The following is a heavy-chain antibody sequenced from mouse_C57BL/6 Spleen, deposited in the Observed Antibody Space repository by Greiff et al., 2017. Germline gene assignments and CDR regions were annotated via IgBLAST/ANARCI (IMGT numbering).Heavy chain of an antibody. CDR3: ARDGSSYWRYFEV. Sequence: DVQLQESGPGMVKPSQSLSLTCTVTGYSFTSGYDWHWIRHFPGNKLEWMGYIRYSGSTNYNPSLKSRISITHDTSKNHFFLKLNSVTAEDTATYYGARDGSSYWRYFEVWGTGTTVTVSS. CDR2: IRYSGST. D-gene: IGHD1-1*01. CDR1: GYSFTSGYD. V-gene: IGHV3-1*01. J-gene: IGHJ1*03.